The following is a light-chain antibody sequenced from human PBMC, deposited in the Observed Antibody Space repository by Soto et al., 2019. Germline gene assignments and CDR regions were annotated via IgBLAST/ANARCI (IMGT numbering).Light chain of an antibody. CDR1: QSVSSN. CDR2: SAS. Sequence: EIVMTQSPATLSVSPGERATLSCRASQSVSSNLAWYQQKPGQAPRLLIYSASGRASGIPDRFSGSGSGTDFTLTISSLEPEDSAVYYCQQYGSSPRTFGQGTKVDIK. J-gene: IGKJ1*01. CDR3: QQYGSSPRT. V-gene: IGKV3-20*01.